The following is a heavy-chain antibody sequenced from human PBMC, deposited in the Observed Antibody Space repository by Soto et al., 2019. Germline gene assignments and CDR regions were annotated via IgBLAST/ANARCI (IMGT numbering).Heavy chain of an antibody. CDR1: GCTFNTYA. J-gene: IGHJ4*02. Sequence: SLKVSCKASGCTFNTYAMNWVRQAPGQGLEWMGGIIPMFDTPRYAQKFQGRVTITVDESTTTAYMELSSLRSDDTAVYYCTRSIGSGGVIGGFDYWGQGTLVTVSS. CDR3: TRSIGSGGVIGGFDY. D-gene: IGHD3-16*02. V-gene: IGHV1-69*13. CDR2: IIPMFDTP.